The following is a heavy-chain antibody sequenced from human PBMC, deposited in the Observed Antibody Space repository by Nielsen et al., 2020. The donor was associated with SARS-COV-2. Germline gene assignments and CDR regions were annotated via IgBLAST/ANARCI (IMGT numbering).Heavy chain of an antibody. CDR1: GGTFSSYA. V-gene: IGHV1-69*05. CDR3: ARVDTAMDIADY. D-gene: IGHD5-18*01. Sequence: SVKVSCKASGGTFSSYAISWVRQAPGQGLEWMGGIIPIFGTANYAQKFQGRVTMTTDTSTSTAYMEPRSLRSDDTAVYYCARVDTAMDIADYWGQGTLVTVSS. CDR2: IIPIFGTA. J-gene: IGHJ4*02.